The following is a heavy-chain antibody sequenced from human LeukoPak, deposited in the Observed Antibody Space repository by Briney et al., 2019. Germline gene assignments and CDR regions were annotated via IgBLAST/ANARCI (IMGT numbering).Heavy chain of an antibody. V-gene: IGHV3-23*01. J-gene: IGHJ4*02. D-gene: IGHD6-13*01. CDR1: GFTFSSYA. Sequence: GGSLRLACAASGFTFSSYAMNWVRQAPGKGLEWVSSIDSSSNLYYADSVKGRFTISRDNSKNTLYLQMNSLRAEDTAVYYCAKGYSTSWYYFDYWGQGTLVTVSS. CDR2: IDSSSNL. CDR3: AKGYSTSWYYFDY.